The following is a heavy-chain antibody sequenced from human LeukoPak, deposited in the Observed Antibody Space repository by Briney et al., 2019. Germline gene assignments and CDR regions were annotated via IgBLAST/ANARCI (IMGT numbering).Heavy chain of an antibody. J-gene: IGHJ5*02. CDR2: TSDSGGST. V-gene: IGHV3-23*01. Sequence: PGGSLRLSCAASGLTFSNYAMSWVRQAPGKGLEWVSGTSDSGGSTYYADSVKGRFIISRDNSKNTLYLQMTSLRAEDTAVYYCARDRPTYNTLTGYYDHWGQGTLVTVSS. CDR1: GLTFSNYA. CDR3: ARDRPTYNTLTGYYDH. D-gene: IGHD3-9*01.